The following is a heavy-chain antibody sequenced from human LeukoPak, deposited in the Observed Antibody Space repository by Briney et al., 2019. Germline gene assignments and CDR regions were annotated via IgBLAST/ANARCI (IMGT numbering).Heavy chain of an antibody. Sequence: PSETLSLTCAVYGGSFSGYYWSWIRQPPGKGLEWIGSIYYSGSTYYNPSLKSRVTISVDTSKNQFSLKLSSVTAADTAVYYCARLTWIQPDYWGQGTLVTVSS. CDR2: IYYSGST. D-gene: IGHD5-18*01. J-gene: IGHJ4*02. V-gene: IGHV4-34*01. CDR1: GGSFSGYY. CDR3: ARLTWIQPDY.